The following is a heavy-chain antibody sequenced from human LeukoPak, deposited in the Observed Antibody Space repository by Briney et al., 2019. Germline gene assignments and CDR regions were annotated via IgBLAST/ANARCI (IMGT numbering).Heavy chain of an antibody. CDR2: INWNGGST. CDR3: AKGVRSGTYYNCFDP. J-gene: IGHJ5*02. CDR1: GFTFDDYG. V-gene: IGHV3-20*04. Sequence: PGESLRLSCAASGFTFDDYGMSWVRQAPGKGLEWVSGINWNGGSTGYADSVKGRFTISRDNSKNSLYLQMSSLRAEDTALYYCAKGVRSGTYYNCFDPWGQGTLVTVSS. D-gene: IGHD1-26*01.